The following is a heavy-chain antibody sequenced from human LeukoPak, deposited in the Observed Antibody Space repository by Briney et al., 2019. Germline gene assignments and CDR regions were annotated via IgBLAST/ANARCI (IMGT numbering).Heavy chain of an antibody. Sequence: PGGSLRLSCAASGFTFSSYAMSWVRQAPGKGLEWVSAITDDGGSTYYADSVKGRFTISRDNSKNTLYLQMNSLRAGDTAVYYCAKGSRAPRPYYFDYWGQGTLVTVSS. CDR1: GFTFSSYA. J-gene: IGHJ4*02. V-gene: IGHV3-23*01. CDR3: AKGSRAPRPYYFDY. CDR2: ITDDGGST.